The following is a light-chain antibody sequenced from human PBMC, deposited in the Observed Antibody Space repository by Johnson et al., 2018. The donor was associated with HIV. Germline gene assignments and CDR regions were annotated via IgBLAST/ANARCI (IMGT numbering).Light chain of an antibody. V-gene: IGLV1-51*01. Sequence: QSVLTQPPSVSAAPGQKVIISCSGSSSNIGKNYVYWYQQVPGTAPKLLIYDNNKRPSGIPDRFSGSKSGTSATLGITGLQTGDEADYYCGTWDSSLSAYVFGTGTKVTVL. J-gene: IGLJ1*01. CDR3: GTWDSSLSAYV. CDR2: DNN. CDR1: SSNIGKNY.